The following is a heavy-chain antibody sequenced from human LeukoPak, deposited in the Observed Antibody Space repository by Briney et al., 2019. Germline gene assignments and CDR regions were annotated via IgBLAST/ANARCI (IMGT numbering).Heavy chain of an antibody. CDR3: AKDTRGGYYDSSGYFDY. V-gene: IGHV3-23*01. J-gene: IGHJ4*02. D-gene: IGHD3-22*01. Sequence: PGGSLRLSCAASGFTFSSYAMSWVRQAPGEGLEWVSRIGVNGVTTYYADSVKGRFTISRDNAKNSLYLQMNSLRAEDTALYYCAKDTRGGYYDSSGYFDYWGQGTLVTVSS. CDR1: GFTFSSYA. CDR2: IGVNGVTT.